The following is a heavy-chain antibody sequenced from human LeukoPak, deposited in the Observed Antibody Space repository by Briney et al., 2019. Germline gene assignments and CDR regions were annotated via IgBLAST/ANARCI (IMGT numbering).Heavy chain of an antibody. CDR3: AKDRGVGATMGFDY. CDR1: GFAFSTYG. D-gene: IGHD1-26*01. Sequence: GGSLRLSCAASGFAFSTYGMHWVRQAPGKGLEWVTVIWFDGSHKFYADSVKGRFTISRDNSKNTLYLQMNSLRVEDTAVYYCAKDRGVGATMGFDYWGQGTLVTVSS. V-gene: IGHV3-33*06. J-gene: IGHJ4*02. CDR2: IWFDGSHK.